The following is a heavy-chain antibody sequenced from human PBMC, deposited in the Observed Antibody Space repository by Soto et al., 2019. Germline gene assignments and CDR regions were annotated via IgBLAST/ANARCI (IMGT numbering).Heavy chain of an antibody. J-gene: IGHJ6*02. V-gene: IGHV3-30*18. D-gene: IGHD2-8*02. Sequence: QVQLVESGGGVVQPGRSLRLSCAASGFTFSSYGMHWVRQAPGKGLEWVAVISYDGSNKYYADSVKGRFTISRDNSKNTLYLQMNSLRAEDTAVYYCAKGTGNYYYYSGMDVWGQGTTVTVSS. CDR3: AKGTGNYYYYSGMDV. CDR2: ISYDGSNK. CDR1: GFTFSSYG.